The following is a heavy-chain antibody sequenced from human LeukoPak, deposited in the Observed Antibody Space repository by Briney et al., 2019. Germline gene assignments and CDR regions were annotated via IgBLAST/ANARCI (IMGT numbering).Heavy chain of an antibody. CDR3: ARRSSVEMATAHWYFDL. CDR2: IYYSGSS. CDR1: GGSISSSSYY. J-gene: IGHJ2*01. D-gene: IGHD5-24*01. Sequence: SSETLSLTCTVSGGSISSSSYYWGWIRQPPGKGLEWLGSIYYSGSSSYNPSLKSRVTLSVDTSKNQFSLKLGSVTAADTAVYYCARRSSVEMATAHWYFDLWGRGTLVTVSS. V-gene: IGHV4-39*01.